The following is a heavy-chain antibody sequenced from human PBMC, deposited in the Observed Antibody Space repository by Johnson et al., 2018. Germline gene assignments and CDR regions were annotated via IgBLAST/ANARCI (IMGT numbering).Heavy chain of an antibody. V-gene: IGHV1-69*01. CDR2: IIPIFGTA. J-gene: IGHJ6*02. Sequence: QVQLVESGAEVKKPGSSVKVSCKASGGTFSSYAISWVRQAPGQGLEWMGGIIPIFGTANYAQKFQGRVTITADESTSTAYMELSSLRSEDTAVYYWARDLIGVENYYYYCGMDVWGQGTTVTVSS. CDR3: ARDLIGVENYYYYCGMDV. CDR1: GGTFSSYA.